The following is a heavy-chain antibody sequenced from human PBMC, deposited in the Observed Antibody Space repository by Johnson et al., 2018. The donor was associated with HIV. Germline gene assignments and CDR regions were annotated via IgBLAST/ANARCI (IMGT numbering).Heavy chain of an antibody. V-gene: IGHV3-66*02. Sequence: EVQLVESGGGVVQPGRSLRLSCAASGFTFSSYAMSWVRQAPGKGLEWVSVIYSGGRSYYADSVKGRLTLSRDNSNNTLYLQMNSLRAEDTAVYYCARDVTAGNDAFDIWGQGTMVTVSS. CDR2: IYSGGRS. CDR1: GFTFSSYA. CDR3: ARDVTAGNDAFDI. J-gene: IGHJ3*02. D-gene: IGHD1-1*01.